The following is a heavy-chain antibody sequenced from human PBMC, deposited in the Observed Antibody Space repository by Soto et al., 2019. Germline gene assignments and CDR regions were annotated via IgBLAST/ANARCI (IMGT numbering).Heavy chain of an antibody. Sequence: SVKVSCKASGYTFTNYAMHWVRQAPGQRLEWIGRIIPILVIANYAQKFQGRVTITADKSTSTAYMELSSLRSEDTAVYYCVKVGVGCSGGSCYSGLYGMDVWGQGTTVTVSS. CDR2: IIPILVIA. CDR1: GYTFTNYA. J-gene: IGHJ6*02. CDR3: VKVGVGCSGGSCYSGLYGMDV. D-gene: IGHD2-15*01. V-gene: IGHV1-69*04.